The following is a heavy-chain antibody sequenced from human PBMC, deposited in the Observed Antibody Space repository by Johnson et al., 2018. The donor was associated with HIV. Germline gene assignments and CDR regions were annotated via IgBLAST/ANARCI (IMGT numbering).Heavy chain of an antibody. CDR2: ISYDGTNK. CDR1: GFTFSSYA. V-gene: IGHV3-30*04. J-gene: IGHJ3*02. CDR3: ARPSVVTTLTTTPWACDI. D-gene: IGHD4-17*01. Sequence: QMLLVESGGGVVQPGRSLRLSCAASGFTFSSYAMHWVRQAPGKGLEWVAIISYDGTNKYYADSVKGRFTISRDNSKSMLYLQMNSLRAEDTAVYYCARPSVVTTLTTTPWACDIWGQGTMVTVSS.